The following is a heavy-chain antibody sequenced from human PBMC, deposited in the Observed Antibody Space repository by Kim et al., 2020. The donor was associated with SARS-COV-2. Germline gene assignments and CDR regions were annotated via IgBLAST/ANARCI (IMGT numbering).Heavy chain of an antibody. D-gene: IGHD6-13*01. CDR3: ARGGGIAAYSDGLDV. V-gene: IGHV3-33*01. J-gene: IGHJ6*02. CDR1: GFIFSSYG. CDR2: IWYDGSNK. Sequence: GGSLRLSCAAPGFIFSSYGMHWVRQAPGKGLEWLAVIWYDGSNKYYADSVKGRFTISRDNSKNTLYLQMNSLRAEDTAVYYCARGGGIAAYSDGLDVWGQGTTVTVSS.